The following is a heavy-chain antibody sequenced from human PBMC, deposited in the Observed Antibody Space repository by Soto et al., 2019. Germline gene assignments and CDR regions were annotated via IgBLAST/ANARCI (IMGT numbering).Heavy chain of an antibody. J-gene: IGHJ5*02. CDR3: ARGVGSGSYYNQYNWFDP. V-gene: IGHV1-69*02. CDR1: GGTFSSYT. D-gene: IGHD3-10*01. Sequence: SVKVSCKASGGTFSSYTISWVRQAPGQGLEWMGRIIPILGIANYAQKFQGRVTMTTDTSTSTAYMELRSLRSDDTAVYYCARGVGSGSYYNQYNWFDPWGQGTLVTVS. CDR2: IIPILGIA.